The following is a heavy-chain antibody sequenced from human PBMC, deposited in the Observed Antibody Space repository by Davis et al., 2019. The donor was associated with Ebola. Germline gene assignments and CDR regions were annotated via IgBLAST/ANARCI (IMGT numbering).Heavy chain of an antibody. J-gene: IGHJ4*02. V-gene: IGHV1-69*13. CDR2: IIPTFGTA. CDR3: ARDVGIALFDY. D-gene: IGHD2-15*01. CDR1: GGTFSSYA. Sequence: SVKVSCKASGGTFSSYAISWVRQAPGQGLEWMGGIIPTFGTASYAQKFQGRATITADESTSTAYMEVSSLRSEDTAVYYCARDVGIALFDYWGQGTLVTVSS.